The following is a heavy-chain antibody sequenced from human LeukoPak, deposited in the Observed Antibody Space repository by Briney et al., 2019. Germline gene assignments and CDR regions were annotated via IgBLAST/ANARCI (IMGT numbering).Heavy chain of an antibody. Sequence: PSETLSLTCTVSGGSISSYYWSWIRQPPGKGLEWIGYIYYSGSTNYNPSLKSRVTISVDTSKNQFSLKLSSVTAADTAVYYCARGRSVVVPAAPGYWFDPWGQGTLVTVSS. V-gene: IGHV4-59*12. CDR1: GGSISSYY. J-gene: IGHJ5*02. D-gene: IGHD2-2*01. CDR3: ARGRSVVVPAAPGYWFDP. CDR2: IYYSGST.